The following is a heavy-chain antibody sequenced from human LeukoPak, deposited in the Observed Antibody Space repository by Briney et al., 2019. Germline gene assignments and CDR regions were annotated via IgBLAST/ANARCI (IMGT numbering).Heavy chain of an antibody. Sequence: GGSLRLSCAASGFXVSSNYISWVRQAPGKGLEWVSVIYSGGSTYYADSVKGRFTISRDNSKNTLYLQMNSLRAEDTAVYYCARVPYSSSWETYFDYWGQGTLVTVSS. J-gene: IGHJ4*02. V-gene: IGHV3-53*01. CDR3: ARVPYSSSWETYFDY. CDR2: IYSGGST. D-gene: IGHD6-13*01. CDR1: GFXVSSNY.